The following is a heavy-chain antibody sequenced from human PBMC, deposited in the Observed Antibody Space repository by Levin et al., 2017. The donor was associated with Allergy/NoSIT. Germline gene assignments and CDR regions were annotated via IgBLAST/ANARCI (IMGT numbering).Heavy chain of an antibody. V-gene: IGHV4-34*01. Sequence: SQTLSLTCAVYGGSFSGYYWSWIRQPPGKGLEWIGEINHSGSTNYNPSLKSRVTISVDTSKNQFSLKLSSVTAADTAVYYCARGLRWLLSGYNWFDPWGQGTLVTVSS. CDR1: GGSFSGYY. CDR2: INHSGST. D-gene: IGHD3-3*01. J-gene: IGHJ5*02. CDR3: ARGLRWLLSGYNWFDP.